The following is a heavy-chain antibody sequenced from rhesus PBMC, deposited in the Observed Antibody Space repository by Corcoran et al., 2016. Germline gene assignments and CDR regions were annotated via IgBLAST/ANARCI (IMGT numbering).Heavy chain of an antibody. Sequence: EVQLVESGGGLAKPGGSLRLSCAASGFPFSSYWKNWVRQAPVKGLEWVSAINSCGGSTYYADSVKGRFTISRDNSKNTLSLQMNSLRAEDTAVYYCANSFGYARFDYWGQGVLVTVSS. CDR2: INSCGGST. J-gene: IGHJ4*01. CDR3: ANSFGYARFDY. V-gene: IGHV3S25*01. CDR1: GFPFSSYW. D-gene: IGHD6-13*01.